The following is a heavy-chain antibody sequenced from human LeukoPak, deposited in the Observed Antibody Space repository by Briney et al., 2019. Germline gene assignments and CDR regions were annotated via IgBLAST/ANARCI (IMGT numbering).Heavy chain of an antibody. Sequence: GASVKVSCKASGGTFSSYAISWVRQAPGQGLEWMGGIIPIFGTANYAQKFQGRVTITADESTSTACMELSSLRSEDTAVYYCARRYRYDFWSGYRLDPWGQGTLVTVSS. V-gene: IGHV1-69*13. D-gene: IGHD3-3*01. CDR1: GGTFSSYA. CDR3: ARRYRYDFWSGYRLDP. CDR2: IIPIFGTA. J-gene: IGHJ5*02.